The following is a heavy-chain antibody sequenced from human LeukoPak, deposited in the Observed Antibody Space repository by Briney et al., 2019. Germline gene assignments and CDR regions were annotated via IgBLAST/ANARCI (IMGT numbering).Heavy chain of an antibody. CDR1: GVSITSGNR. CDR3: WHSGYESGLDY. V-gene: IGHV4-4*02. Sequence: SGTLSLTCGVSGVSITSGNRWRWVRQPPGKGLEWIGEIYHSGSINYNPSLKSRVTISVDKSKNQFSLKLNSVTAADTAVYYCWHSGYESGLDYWGQGTLVTVSS. J-gene: IGHJ4*02. D-gene: IGHD5-12*01. CDR2: IYHSGSI.